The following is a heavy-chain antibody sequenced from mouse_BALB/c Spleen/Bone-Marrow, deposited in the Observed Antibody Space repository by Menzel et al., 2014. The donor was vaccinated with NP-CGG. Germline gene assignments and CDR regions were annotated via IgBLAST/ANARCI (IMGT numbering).Heavy chain of an antibody. Sequence: EVQGVESGGGLVQPGGSLRLSCATSGFTFTDYYMSWVRQPPGKALEWLGFIRNKANGYTTEYSASVKGRFTISRDNSQSIPYLQMNTLRAEDSATYYCARYDVYYYFDYWGQGTTLTVSS. V-gene: IGHV7-3*02. CDR3: ARYDVYYYFDY. J-gene: IGHJ2*01. D-gene: IGHD2-3*01. CDR1: GFTFTDYY. CDR2: IRNKANGYTT.